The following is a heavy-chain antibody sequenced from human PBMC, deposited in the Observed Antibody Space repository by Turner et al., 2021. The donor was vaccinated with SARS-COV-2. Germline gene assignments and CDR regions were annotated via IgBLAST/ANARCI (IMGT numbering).Heavy chain of an antibody. CDR2: IYSGGST. CDR1: GFTVSSNY. J-gene: IGHJ4*02. CDR3: ARDLGGLRFDY. Sequence: EVQLVESGGGLIQPGGSLRLSCAASGFTVSSNYMSWVRQAPGKGLEWVSVIYSGGSTFYADSVKGRFTISRDNSKNTLYLQTNSLRAEDTAVYYCARDLGGLRFDYWGQGTLVTVSS. D-gene: IGHD2-15*01. V-gene: IGHV3-53*01.